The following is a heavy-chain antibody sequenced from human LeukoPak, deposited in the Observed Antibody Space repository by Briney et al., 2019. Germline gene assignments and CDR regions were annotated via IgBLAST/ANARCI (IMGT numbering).Heavy chain of an antibody. CDR2: IRYDGSNK. D-gene: IGHD3-22*01. CDR3: AKGPYDSSGYGLGICDY. V-gene: IGHV3-30*02. J-gene: IGHJ4*02. Sequence: GGSLRLSCAASGFTFSSYGMHWVRQAPGEGLEWVAFIRYDGSNKYYADSVKGRFTISRDNSKNTLYLQMNSLRAEDTAVYYCAKGPYDSSGYGLGICDYWGQGTLVTVSS. CDR1: GFTFSSYG.